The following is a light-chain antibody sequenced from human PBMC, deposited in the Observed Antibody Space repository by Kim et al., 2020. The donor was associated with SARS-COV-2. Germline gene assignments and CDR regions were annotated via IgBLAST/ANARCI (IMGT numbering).Light chain of an antibody. CDR3: QSYDSSNPWV. CDR1: GGSIASNY. V-gene: IGLV6-57*03. J-gene: IGLJ3*02. CDR2: EDN. Sequence: KTVAISRTRSGGSIASNYVQWYQQRPGSAPTTVVYEDNQRPSGVPDRFSGSIDSSSNSASLTISGLKTEDEADYYCQSYDSSNPWVFGGGTQLTVL.